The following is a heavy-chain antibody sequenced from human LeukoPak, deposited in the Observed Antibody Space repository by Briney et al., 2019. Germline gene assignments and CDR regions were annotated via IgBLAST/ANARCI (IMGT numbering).Heavy chain of an antibody. J-gene: IGHJ4*02. CDR2: INPSGGST. Sequence: ASVKVSCKASGYTFTSYYMHWVRQAPGQGLEWMGIINPSGGSTSYAQKFQGRVTMTRDTSTSTVYMGLSSLRSEDTAVYYCARDWYYDSSGYYTTGYYFDYWGQGTLVTVSS. D-gene: IGHD3-22*01. CDR3: ARDWYYDSSGYYTTGYYFDY. CDR1: GYTFTSYY. V-gene: IGHV1-46*01.